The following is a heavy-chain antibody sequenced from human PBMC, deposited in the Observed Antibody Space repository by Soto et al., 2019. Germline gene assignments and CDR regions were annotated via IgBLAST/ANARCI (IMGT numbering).Heavy chain of an antibody. CDR2: ISAYNGNT. V-gene: IGHV1-18*01. CDR1: GYTFTSYG. CDR3: ARHYGDYLLDAFDI. J-gene: IGHJ3*02. Sequence: APAEVSCKASGYTFTSYGISWARQAPGQGLEWMGWISAYNGNTNYAQKLQGRVTMTTDTSTSTAYMELRSLRSDDTAVYYCARHYGDYLLDAFDIWGQGTMVTVSS. D-gene: IGHD4-17*01.